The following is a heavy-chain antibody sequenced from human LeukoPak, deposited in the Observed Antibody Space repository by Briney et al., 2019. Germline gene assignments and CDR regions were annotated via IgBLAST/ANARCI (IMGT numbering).Heavy chain of an antibody. Sequence: PSETLSLTCAVSGGSISSGGYSWSWIRQPPGKGLGWIGYIYHSGSTYYNPSLKSRVTISVDRSKNQFSLKLSSVTAADTAVYYCARARSTSCYVDYWGQGTLVTVSS. D-gene: IGHD2-2*01. V-gene: IGHV4-30-2*01. CDR2: IYHSGST. CDR3: ARARSTSCYVDY. J-gene: IGHJ4*02. CDR1: GGSISSGGYS.